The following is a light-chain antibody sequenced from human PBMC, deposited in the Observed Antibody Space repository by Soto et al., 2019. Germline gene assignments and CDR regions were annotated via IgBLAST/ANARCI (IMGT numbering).Light chain of an antibody. Sequence: IVLTQSPGTLSFSPGERATLSCRASQSVSSSSLAWYQQKRGQAPRLLIHDASSRATGLPARFSGSGSGTEFTLTINSLQAEDCAVYYCQQYYNWPRTFGQGTRLEI. CDR1: QSVSSSS. V-gene: IGKV3-15*01. CDR3: QQYYNWPRT. CDR2: DAS. J-gene: IGKJ5*01.